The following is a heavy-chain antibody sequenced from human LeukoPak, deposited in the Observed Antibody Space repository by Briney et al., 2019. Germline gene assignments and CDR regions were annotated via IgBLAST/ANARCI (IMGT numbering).Heavy chain of an antibody. J-gene: IGHJ4*02. V-gene: IGHV3-30*02. D-gene: IGHD4-17*01. CDR3: AKGHDYGDSSFDY. CDR1: GFPFNTYG. Sequence: GGSLRLSCAASGFPFNTYGLHWFRPAPDKGLDCVTFIRYDGSNQYYADSVKGRFAISRDNAKNTLFLQMNSLRAEDTAVYYCAKGHDYGDSSFDYWGQGTLVTVSS. CDR2: IRYDGSNQ.